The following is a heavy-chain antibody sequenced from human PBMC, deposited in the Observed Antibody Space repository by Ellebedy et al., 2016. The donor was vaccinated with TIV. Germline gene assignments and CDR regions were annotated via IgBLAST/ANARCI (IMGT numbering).Heavy chain of an antibody. V-gene: IGHV4-59*11. CDR1: GASINNLF. Sequence: MPSETLSPTCTVSGASINNLFWSWIRQTPGKGLEWIGYIYYNVLTNSSPSLRSRVTISIGPSKNQFSLNLTAVTAADTAVYYCASHYSASGWRSYFDSWGQGTPVTVSS. CDR2: IYYNVLT. D-gene: IGHD6-19*01. J-gene: IGHJ4*02. CDR3: ASHYSASGWRSYFDS.